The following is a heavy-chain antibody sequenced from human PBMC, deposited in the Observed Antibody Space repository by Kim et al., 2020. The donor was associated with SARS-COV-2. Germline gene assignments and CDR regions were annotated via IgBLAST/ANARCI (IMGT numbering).Heavy chain of an antibody. CDR2: INHSGST. CDR1: GGSFSGYY. CDR3: ARGRYSSSWYLIHWSVYDY. J-gene: IGHJ4*02. D-gene: IGHD6-13*01. V-gene: IGHV4-34*01. Sequence: SETLSLTCAVYGGSFSGYYWSWIRQPPGKGLEWIGEINHSGSTNYNPSLKSRVTISVDTSKNQFSLKLSSVTAADTAVYYCARGRYSSSWYLIHWSVYDYWGQGTLVTVSS.